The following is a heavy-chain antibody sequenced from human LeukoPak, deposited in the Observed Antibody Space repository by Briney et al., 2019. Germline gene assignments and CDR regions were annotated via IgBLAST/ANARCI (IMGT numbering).Heavy chain of an antibody. CDR3: AKRATVTRPFDY. CDR2: IRYDGSNK. D-gene: IGHD4-17*01. CDR1: GFTFSSYG. J-gene: IGHJ4*02. V-gene: IGHV3-30*02. Sequence: GGSLRLSCAACGFTFSSYGMHWVRQAPGKGLEWVAFIRYDGSNKYYADSVKGRFTISRDNSKNTLYLQMNSLRAEDTAVYYCAKRATVTRPFDYWGQGTLVTVSS.